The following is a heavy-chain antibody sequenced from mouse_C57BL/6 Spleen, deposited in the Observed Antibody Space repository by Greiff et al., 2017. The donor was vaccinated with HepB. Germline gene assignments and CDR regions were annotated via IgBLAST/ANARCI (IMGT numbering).Heavy chain of an antibody. CDR2: IYPGDGDT. D-gene: IGHD1-1*01. J-gene: IGHJ1*03. V-gene: IGHV1-80*01. CDR3: ARSDGSSWYFDV. Sequence: VQLQQSGAELVKPGASVKISCKASGYAFSSYWMNWVKQRPGKGLEWIGQIYPGDGDTNYNGKFKGTATLTADKSSSTAYMQLSSLTSEDSAVYFCARSDGSSWYFDVWGTGTTVTVSS. CDR1: GYAFSSYW.